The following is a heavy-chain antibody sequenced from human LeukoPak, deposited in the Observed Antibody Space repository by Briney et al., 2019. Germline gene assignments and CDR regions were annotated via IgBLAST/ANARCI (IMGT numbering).Heavy chain of an antibody. V-gene: IGHV1-24*01. CDR1: GYTLTELS. Sequence: ASVKVSCKVSGYTLTELSMHWVRQAPRKGLEWMGGFDPEDGETIYAQKFQGRVTMTEDTSTDTAYMELSSLRSEDTAVYYCATYPTAAVRFGREKKFDYWGQGTLVNVSS. CDR2: FDPEDGET. J-gene: IGHJ4*02. D-gene: IGHD6-13*01. CDR3: ATYPTAAVRFGREKKFDY.